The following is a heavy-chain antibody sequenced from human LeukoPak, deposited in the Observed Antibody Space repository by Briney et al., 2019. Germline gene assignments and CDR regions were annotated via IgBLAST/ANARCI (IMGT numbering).Heavy chain of an antibody. V-gene: IGHV3-30*02. CDR1: GFTFSTYA. J-gene: IGHJ4*02. CDR3: AKEGGDYYDILTGLFDY. Sequence: GRSLRLSCAASGFTFSTYAMHWVRQAPGKGLEWVAFIRYDGSNKYYADSVKGRFTISRDNSKNTLYLQMNSLRAEDTAVYYCAKEGGDYYDILTGLFDYWGQGTLVTVSS. CDR2: IRYDGSNK. D-gene: IGHD3-9*01.